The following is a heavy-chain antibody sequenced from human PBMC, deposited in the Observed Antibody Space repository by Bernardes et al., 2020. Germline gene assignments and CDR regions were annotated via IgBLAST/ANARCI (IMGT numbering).Heavy chain of an antibody. CDR1: GFAFIDSS. CDR2: IDDRSTTL. Sequence: GGSLRLSCAASGFAFIDSSMTWFRQSPAKRLEWVSSIDDRSTTLYYADSARGRFTIARDNSKNMLFLHMDSLRVEDTALYYCARDSRGLMILGIDDHWGQETPVTVSS. J-gene: IGHJ4*01. V-gene: IGHV3-23*01. CDR3: ARDSRGLMILGIDDH. D-gene: IGHD3-16*01.